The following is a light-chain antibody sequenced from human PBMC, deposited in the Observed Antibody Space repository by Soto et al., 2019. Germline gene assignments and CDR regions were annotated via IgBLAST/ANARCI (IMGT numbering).Light chain of an antibody. J-gene: IGKJ4*01. CDR1: PSVSSSY. V-gene: IGKV3-20*01. CDR3: QQYGSSPLT. Sequence: EIVLPQSPGTLSLSPGARATLSFRASPSVSSSYLAWYQQKPGQAPRLLIYGASSRATGIPDRFSGSGSGTDFTLTISRLEPEDFAVYYCQQYGSSPLTFGGGNKVEIK. CDR2: GAS.